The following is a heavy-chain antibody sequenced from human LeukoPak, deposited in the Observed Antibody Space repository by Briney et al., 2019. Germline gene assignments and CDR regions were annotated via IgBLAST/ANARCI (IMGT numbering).Heavy chain of an antibody. CDR1: GGSFSGYY. Sequence: SETLSLTCAVYGGSFSGYYWSWIRQPPGKGLEWIGEINHSGSTNYNPSLKSRVTISVDTSKNQFSLKLSSVTAADTAVYYCARGRAAAGGSGTNFDYWGQGTLVTVS. CDR3: ARGRAAAGGSGTNFDY. D-gene: IGHD6-13*01. J-gene: IGHJ4*02. V-gene: IGHV4-34*01. CDR2: INHSGST.